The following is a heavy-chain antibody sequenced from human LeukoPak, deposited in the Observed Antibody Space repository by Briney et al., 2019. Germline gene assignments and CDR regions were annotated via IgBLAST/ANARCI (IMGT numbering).Heavy chain of an antibody. CDR2: INHSGST. J-gene: IGHJ4*02. CDR3: GRRTTVVRPFDY. Sequence: PSETLSLTCAVYGGSFSGYYWSWIRQPPGKGLEWIGEINHSGSTNYNPSLKSRVTISVDTSKNQFSLKLSSVTAADTAVYYCGRRTTVVRPFDYWGQGTLVTVSS. D-gene: IGHD4-23*01. CDR1: GGSFSGYY. V-gene: IGHV4-34*01.